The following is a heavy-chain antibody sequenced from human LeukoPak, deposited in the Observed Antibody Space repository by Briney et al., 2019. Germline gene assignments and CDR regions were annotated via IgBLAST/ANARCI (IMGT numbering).Heavy chain of an antibody. CDR1: NYTFTNYP. V-gene: IGHV1-18*01. CDR3: TRGSSSQYFQH. CDR2: ISAYSGNT. Sequence: ASVNVSFKASNYTFTNYPISWVRQAPGHGLEWMGWISAYSGNTNYAQKVQGRVTMTTDTSTNTAYMELASLRPDDTAIYYCTRGSSSQYFQHWGQGTLVTVSS. J-gene: IGHJ1*01. D-gene: IGHD6-6*01.